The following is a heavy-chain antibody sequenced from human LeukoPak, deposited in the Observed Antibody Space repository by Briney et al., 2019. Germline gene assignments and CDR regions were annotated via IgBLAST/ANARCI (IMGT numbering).Heavy chain of an antibody. V-gene: IGHV1-69*02. D-gene: IGHD1-26*01. CDR3: ARPRLLGAYYYGMDV. CDR2: IIPILGIA. CDR1: GYTFTGYY. Sequence: SVKVSCKASGYTFTGYYMHWVRQAPGQGLEWMGRIIPILGIANYAQKFQGRVTITADKSTSTAYMELSSLRSEDTAVYYCARPRLLGAYYYGMDVWGQGTTVTVSS. J-gene: IGHJ6*02.